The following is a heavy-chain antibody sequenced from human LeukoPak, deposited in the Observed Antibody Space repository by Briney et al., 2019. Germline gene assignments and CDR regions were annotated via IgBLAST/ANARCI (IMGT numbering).Heavy chain of an antibody. V-gene: IGHV1-69*04. CDR2: IFPILGIE. CDR1: GGTFSSYA. D-gene: IGHD4-17*01. J-gene: IGHJ5*02. Sequence: AVNVSCKSSGGTFSSYAISWVRQAPGQGLEWMGRIFPILGIENYAQKCQGRVTITADKSTSTAYMELSSLRSEDTGVYYCARVGPDYGDYVRGEVYNWFDPWGQGTLVTVSS. CDR3: ARVGPDYGDYVRGEVYNWFDP.